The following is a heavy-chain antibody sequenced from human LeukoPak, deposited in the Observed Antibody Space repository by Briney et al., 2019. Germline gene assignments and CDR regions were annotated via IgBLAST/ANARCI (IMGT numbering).Heavy chain of an antibody. CDR2: IYYSGST. D-gene: IGHD3-3*01. V-gene: IGHV4-39*01. Sequence: SETLSLTCTVSGGSISSSSYYWGWTRQPPGKGLEWIGSIYYSGSTYYNPSLKSRVTISVDTSKNQFSLKLSSVTAADTAVYYCARNSVLRFSPYYMDVWGKGTTVTVSS. J-gene: IGHJ6*03. CDR1: GGSISSSSYY. CDR3: ARNSVLRFSPYYMDV.